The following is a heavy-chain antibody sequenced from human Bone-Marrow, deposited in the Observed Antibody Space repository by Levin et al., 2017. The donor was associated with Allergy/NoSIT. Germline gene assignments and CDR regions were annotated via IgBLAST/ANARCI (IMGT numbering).Heavy chain of an antibody. D-gene: IGHD3-22*01. J-gene: IGHJ3*02. Sequence: GASVKVSCKASGFTFSTSAVQWVRQARGQGLEWIGWIVVGTGDTSYAQKFHERVTITRDMSTRTAYMELSSLRSEDTAVYYCAGEGVVPYLRAFDIWGQGTMVTVSS. CDR1: GFTFSTSA. V-gene: IGHV1-58*01. CDR3: AGEGVVPYLRAFDI. CDR2: IVVGTGDT.